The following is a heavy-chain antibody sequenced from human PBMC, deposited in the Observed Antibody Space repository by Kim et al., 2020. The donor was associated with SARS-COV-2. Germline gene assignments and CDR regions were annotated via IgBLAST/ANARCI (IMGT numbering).Heavy chain of an antibody. Sequence: PYLKSRVTISVDTSKNQFSRKLSAVTAADTAVYYCARARITMIVVVKYFDYWGQGTLVTVSS. J-gene: IGHJ4*02. D-gene: IGHD3-22*01. V-gene: IGHV4-31*02. CDR3: ARARITMIVVVKYFDY.